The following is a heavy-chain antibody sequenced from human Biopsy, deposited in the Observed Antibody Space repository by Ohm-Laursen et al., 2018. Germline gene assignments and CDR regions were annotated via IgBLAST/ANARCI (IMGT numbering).Heavy chain of an antibody. J-gene: IGHJ4*02. V-gene: IGHV4-34*01. Sequence: GTLSLTCEVSGESFSDYYWSWIRQSPGKGLEWIGEINHRGRSSYSPSLQSRVTISVDASKNLFSLNMKSGTAADTAFFFCAREGGGLLPIRLTDFWGPGMMVTVSS. CDR2: INHRGRS. CDR3: AREGGGLLPIRLTDF. D-gene: IGHD1-26*01. CDR1: GESFSDYY.